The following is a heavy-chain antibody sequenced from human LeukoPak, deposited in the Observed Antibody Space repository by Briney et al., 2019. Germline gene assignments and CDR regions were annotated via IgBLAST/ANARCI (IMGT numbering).Heavy chain of an antibody. V-gene: IGHV1-2*02. CDR1: GYTFTGYY. D-gene: IGHD5-18*01. CDR3: ARDRGRIQLWFQNPIYGGNEHYYYGRDV. J-gene: IGHJ6*02. CDR2: INPNSGGT. Sequence: GASVKVSCKASGYTFTGYYMHWVRQAPGQGLEWMGWINPNSGGTNYAQKFQGRVTMTRDTSISTAYMELSRLRSDDTAVYYCARDRGRIQLWFQNPIYGGNEHYYYGRDVWGQGTTVTVSS.